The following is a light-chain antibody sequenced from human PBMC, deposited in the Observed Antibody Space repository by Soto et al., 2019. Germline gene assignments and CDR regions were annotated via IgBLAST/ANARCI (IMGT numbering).Light chain of an antibody. J-gene: IGKJ5*01. Sequence: DIQMTQSPSSLSASVGDRVTITCRASQAISYYLNWYQHKPGEPPKLLIFGASSLQSGVPSRFSGRGSETDFTLIINSLQHEDSATYYCQQSFTPPITLGQGTRLDIK. V-gene: IGKV1-39*01. CDR2: GAS. CDR1: QAISYY. CDR3: QQSFTPPIT.